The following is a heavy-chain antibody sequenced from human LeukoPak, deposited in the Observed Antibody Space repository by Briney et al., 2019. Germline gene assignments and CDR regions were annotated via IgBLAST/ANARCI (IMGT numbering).Heavy chain of an antibody. CDR2: IYTSGST. J-gene: IGHJ3*02. D-gene: IGHD3-3*01. Sequence: SETLSLTCTVSGGSISSSSYYWSWIRQPAGKGLEWIGRIYTSGSTNYNPSLKSRVTMSVDTSKNQFSLKLSSVTAADTAVYYCARDLRDYDFWSGQNAFDIWGQGTMVTVSS. CDR1: GGSISSSSYY. CDR3: ARDLRDYDFWSGQNAFDI. V-gene: IGHV4-61*02.